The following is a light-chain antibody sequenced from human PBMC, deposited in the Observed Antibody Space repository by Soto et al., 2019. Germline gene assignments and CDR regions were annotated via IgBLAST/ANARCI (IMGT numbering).Light chain of an antibody. V-gene: IGLV6-57*01. Sequence: NFMLTQPHSVSESPGKTVTISCTRSSGSIASNYEQWYQQRPGSSPTTVIYEDNQRPSGVPDRFSGSIDSSSNSASLTISGLETEDEADYYCQSYDATNQVFGGGTKLTVL. CDR3: QSYDATNQV. CDR1: SGSIASNY. CDR2: EDN. J-gene: IGLJ3*02.